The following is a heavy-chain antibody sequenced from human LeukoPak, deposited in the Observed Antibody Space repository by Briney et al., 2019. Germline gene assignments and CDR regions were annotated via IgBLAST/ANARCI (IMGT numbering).Heavy chain of an antibody. CDR2: ISESGGST. V-gene: IGHV3-23*01. D-gene: IGHD4-17*01. J-gene: IGHJ4*02. Sequence: GGSLRLSCAASGFTFSSYAMSWVRQAPGEGPEWVSGISESGGSTYYVDSVKGRFTISRDNSKNTVYLQMNSLRDEDTAIYYCAKGGVRPVTTGDYWGQGTLVTVSS. CDR1: GFTFSSYA. CDR3: AKGGVRPVTTGDY.